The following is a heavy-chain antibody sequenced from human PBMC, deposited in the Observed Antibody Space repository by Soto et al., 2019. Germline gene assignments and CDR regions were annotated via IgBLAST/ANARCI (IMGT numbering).Heavy chain of an antibody. D-gene: IGHD4-17*01. J-gene: IGHJ4*02. Sequence: SVKVSCKASGGTFSSYAISWVRQAPGQGLEWMGGIIPIFGTANYAQKFQGRVTITADESTSTAYMELSSLRSEDTAVYYCTRSPAYGGNSADWGQGTLVTVSS. CDR3: TRSPAYGGNSAD. CDR1: GGTFSSYA. V-gene: IGHV1-69*13. CDR2: IIPIFGTA.